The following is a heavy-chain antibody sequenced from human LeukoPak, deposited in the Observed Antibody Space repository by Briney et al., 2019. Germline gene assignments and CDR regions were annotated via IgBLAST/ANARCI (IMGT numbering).Heavy chain of an antibody. Sequence: QPGRSLRLSCAASGFTFSSYAMHWVHQAPGKGLEWVAVISYDGSNKYYADSVKGRFTISRDNSKNTLYLQMNSLRAEDTAVYYCARGHYDILTGYVDYWGQGTLVTVSS. V-gene: IGHV3-30*04. CDR3: ARGHYDILTGYVDY. CDR2: ISYDGSNK. D-gene: IGHD3-9*01. CDR1: GFTFSSYA. J-gene: IGHJ4*02.